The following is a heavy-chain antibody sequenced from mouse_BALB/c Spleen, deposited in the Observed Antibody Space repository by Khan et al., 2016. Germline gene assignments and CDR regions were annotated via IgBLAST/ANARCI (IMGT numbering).Heavy chain of an antibody. CDR1: GYTFSSYW. Sequence: QVQLQQSGAELMKPGASVKISCKATGYTFSSYWIEWVKQRPGHGLEWIGEILPGSGSTNYNEKFKGKATFTADTSSNTAYMQLSSLTSEDSAVYYCARLIQLGLRDYFDYWGQGTTLTVSS. CDR2: ILPGSGST. V-gene: IGHV1-9*01. J-gene: IGHJ2*01. D-gene: IGHD3-1*01. CDR3: ARLIQLGLRDYFDY.